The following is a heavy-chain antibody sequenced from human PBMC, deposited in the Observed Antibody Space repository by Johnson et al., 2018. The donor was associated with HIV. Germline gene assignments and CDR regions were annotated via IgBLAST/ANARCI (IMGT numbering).Heavy chain of an antibody. CDR3: ARGRGALDI. J-gene: IGHJ3*02. D-gene: IGHD3-16*01. CDR2: ISFDGNNE. Sequence: VQLVESGGGVVRPGTSVRVSCVVSGLNFSDYGFHWVRQAPGKGLEWVAVISFDGNNEYYAASVKGRSTISRDNSNNTLYLHMNSLRPEDTAVYYCARGRGALDIWGQGTMVTVSS. CDR1: GLNFSDYG. V-gene: IGHV3-30-3*01.